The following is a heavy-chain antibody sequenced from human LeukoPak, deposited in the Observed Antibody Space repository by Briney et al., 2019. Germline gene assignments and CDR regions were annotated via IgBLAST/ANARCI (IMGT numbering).Heavy chain of an antibody. CDR1: AFTSSRHA. J-gene: IGHJ4*02. CDR2: TSGRGGST. V-gene: IGHV3-23*01. CDR3: AKDRTYSY. Sequence: GRSLRLSCVASAFTSSRHAMSWVRQPGGRGLGWVAATSGRGGSTYYAGSVKGRFTISRDNSKNTLYLQMNSLRAEDTAVYYCAKDRTYSYWGQGTLVTVSS. D-gene: IGHD2-15*01.